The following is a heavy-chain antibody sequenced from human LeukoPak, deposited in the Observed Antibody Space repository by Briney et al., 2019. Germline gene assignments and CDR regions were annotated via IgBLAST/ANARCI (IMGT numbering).Heavy chain of an antibody. D-gene: IGHD2/OR15-2a*01. CDR1: GFTFISYW. CDR3: ARDFLSAIGMDV. J-gene: IGHJ6*02. Sequence: GGSLRLSSAASGFTFISYWMSWVRQAPGKGREWVANIRQDGSDTYYVDSVRGRFTISRDNAQNSLYLQMGSLRVEDTAVYYCARDFLSAIGMDVWGQATTVTVS. V-gene: IGHV3-7*01. CDR2: IRQDGSDT.